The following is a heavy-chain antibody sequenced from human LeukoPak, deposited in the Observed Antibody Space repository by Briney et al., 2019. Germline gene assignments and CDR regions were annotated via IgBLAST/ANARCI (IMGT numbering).Heavy chain of an antibody. V-gene: IGHV4-34*01. CDR3: ARVGNGRPRSRSFDP. CDR1: GGSFSGYY. J-gene: IGHJ5*02. Sequence: MPSETLSLTCAVYGGSFSGYYWSWICQPPGKGLGWIGEINHSGSTNYNPSLKSRVTISVDTSKNQFSLKLSSVTAADTAVYYCARVGNGRPRSRSFDPWGQGTLVTVSS. CDR2: INHSGST. D-gene: IGHD1-1*01.